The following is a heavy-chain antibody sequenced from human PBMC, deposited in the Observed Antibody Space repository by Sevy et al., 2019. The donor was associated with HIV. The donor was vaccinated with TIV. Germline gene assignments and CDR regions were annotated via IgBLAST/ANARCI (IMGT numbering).Heavy chain of an antibody. D-gene: IGHD3-10*01. CDR2: IYSGGST. Sequence: GGSLRLSCAASGFTVSSNYMSWVRQAPGKGLEWVSVIYSGGSTYYADSVKGRFTISRDNSKNTLYLQMNSLRAEDTAVYYCARDGGFHGSGAQCAFDIWGQGTMVTVSS. V-gene: IGHV3-53*01. CDR1: GFTVSSNY. CDR3: ARDGGFHGSGAQCAFDI. J-gene: IGHJ3*02.